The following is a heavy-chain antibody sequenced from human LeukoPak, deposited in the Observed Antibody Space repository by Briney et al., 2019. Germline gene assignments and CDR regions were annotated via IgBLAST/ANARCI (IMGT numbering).Heavy chain of an antibody. D-gene: IGHD1-26*01. Sequence: GGSLRLSCAASGFSFSSYGMQWVRQAPGKGLEWVAFIRYDGSNKFYADSVKGRFTISRDNSKNTLYLQMNSLRAEDTAVYYCAKDQVGATPSWGQGTLVTVSS. CDR1: GFSFSSYG. V-gene: IGHV3-30*02. CDR2: IRYDGSNK. J-gene: IGHJ4*02. CDR3: AKDQVGATPS.